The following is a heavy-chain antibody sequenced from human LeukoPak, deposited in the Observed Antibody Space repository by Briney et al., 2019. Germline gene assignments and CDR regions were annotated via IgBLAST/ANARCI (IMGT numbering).Heavy chain of an antibody. CDR3: AATYYDFWSGYYGDFQH. CDR2: IDHSGST. J-gene: IGHJ1*01. Sequence: PSETLSLTCAVYGGSFSGYYWSWIRQPPGKGLEWIGEIDHSGSTNYNPSLKSRVTISVDTSKNQFSLKLSSVTAADTAVYYCAATYYDFWSGYYGDFQHWGQGTLVTVSS. D-gene: IGHD3-3*01. V-gene: IGHV4-34*01. CDR1: GGSFSGYY.